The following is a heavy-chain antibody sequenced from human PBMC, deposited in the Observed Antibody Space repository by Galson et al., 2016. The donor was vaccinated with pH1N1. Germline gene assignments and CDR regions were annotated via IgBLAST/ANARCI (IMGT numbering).Heavy chain of an antibody. J-gene: IGHJ4*02. CDR2: INPNSGGR. Sequence: SVKVSCKASGYTFTGYYMHWVRQAPGQGLEWMGWINPNSGGRNYAQKFQGRVTMTRDTSISTAYMELSRLRTDDTAVYSCARGSGYSGYDPEYYFDYWGQGTLGTVSS. CDR1: GYTFTGYY. D-gene: IGHD5-12*01. CDR3: ARGSGYSGYDPEYYFDY. V-gene: IGHV1-2*02.